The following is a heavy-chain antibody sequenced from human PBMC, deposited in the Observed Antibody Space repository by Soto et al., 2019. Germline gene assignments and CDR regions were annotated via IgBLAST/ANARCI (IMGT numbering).Heavy chain of an antibody. CDR1: GGSISSGGYS. J-gene: IGHJ5*02. Sequence: QLQLQESGSGLVKPSQTLSLTCAVSGGSISSGGYSWSWIRQPPGKGLEWIGYIYQSGSTYYNPSLKSRATISVDRSTNQFSRKRSSVTAADTAVYYCDRGQVVAAHHWGQGTLVTVSS. CDR2: IYQSGST. D-gene: IGHD2-15*01. V-gene: IGHV4-30-2*01. CDR3: DRGQVVAAHH.